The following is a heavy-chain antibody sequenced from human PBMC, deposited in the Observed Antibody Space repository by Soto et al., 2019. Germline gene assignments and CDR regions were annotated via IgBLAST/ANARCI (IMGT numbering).Heavy chain of an antibody. J-gene: IGHJ4*02. CDR2: IIPIFGTA. V-gene: IGHV1-69*01. Sequence: QVQLVQAGAEVKKPASSVKVSCKASGGTFSSYAISWVRQAPGQGLEWMGGIIPIFGTANYAQKFQGRVTITADEYTSTAYMELSSLRSEDTAVYYCARKGDYYGSGSFDYWGQGTLVTVSS. CDR1: GGTFSSYA. D-gene: IGHD3-10*01. CDR3: ARKGDYYGSGSFDY.